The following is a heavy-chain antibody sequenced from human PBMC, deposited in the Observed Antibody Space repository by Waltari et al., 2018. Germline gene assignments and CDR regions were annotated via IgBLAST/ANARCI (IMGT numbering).Heavy chain of an antibody. V-gene: IGHV3-9*03. CDR3: AKGTKIVVVTDAFDI. CDR2: ISWNRGSI. J-gene: IGHJ3*02. CDR1: GFTFDDYA. Sequence: EVQLVESGGGLVQPGRSLRLSCAASGFTFDDYAMHWVRQAPGKGLEWVSGISWNRGSIGYADSVKDRFTISIDNAKNSLYLQMNSLRAEDMALYYCAKGTKIVVVTDAFDIWGQGTMVTVSS. D-gene: IGHD3-22*01.